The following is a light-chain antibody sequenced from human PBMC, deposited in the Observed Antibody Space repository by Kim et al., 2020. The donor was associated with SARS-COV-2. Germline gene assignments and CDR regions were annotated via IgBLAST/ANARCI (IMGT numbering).Light chain of an antibody. V-gene: IGLV1-40*01. Sequence: RVTISCTGDHSTSEADYDEHCYKQLPETTPKLHIYGSSSRPSGVPDRFTGPKSGTSASLPITGLQPADGAVYYCQPYDSGQSGSVFGGGTKLTVL. CDR3: QPYDSGQSGSV. J-gene: IGLJ2*01. CDR1: HSTSEADYD. CDR2: GSS.